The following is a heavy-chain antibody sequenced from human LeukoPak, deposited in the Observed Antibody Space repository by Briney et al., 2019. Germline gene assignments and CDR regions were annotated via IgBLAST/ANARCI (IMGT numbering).Heavy chain of an antibody. D-gene: IGHD5-12*01. CDR2: IYSGDNT. V-gene: IGHV3-66*01. Sequence: GGSLRLSCAVSGFTVSRYYMSWVRQAPGKGLEWVSIIYSGDNTYYADSVKGRFTISRDNSKNTLYLQMNSLRVEDTAVYYCARDRGSGYDPGYFDYWGRGTLVTVSS. J-gene: IGHJ4*02. CDR3: ARDRGSGYDPGYFDY. CDR1: GFTVSRYY.